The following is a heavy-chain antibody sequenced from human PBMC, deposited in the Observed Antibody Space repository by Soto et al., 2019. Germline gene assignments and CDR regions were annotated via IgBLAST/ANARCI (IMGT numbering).Heavy chain of an antibody. CDR1: GGSFSGYY. CDR3: ARRFSWRITTFTFYYFDY. Sequence: SETLSLTCAVYGGSFSGYYWSWIRQPPGKGLEWIGEINHSGSTNYNPSLKSRVTISVDTSKDQFSLKLSSVTAADTAVYYCARRFSWRITTFTFYYFDYWGQGTLVTVSS. D-gene: IGHD1-1*01. V-gene: IGHV4-34*01. J-gene: IGHJ4*02. CDR2: INHSGST.